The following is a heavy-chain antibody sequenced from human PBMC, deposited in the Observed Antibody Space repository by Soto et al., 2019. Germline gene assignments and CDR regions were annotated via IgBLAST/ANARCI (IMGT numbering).Heavy chain of an antibody. CDR1: GGNFGDYY. CDR2: INHSVST. V-gene: IGHV4-34*01. CDR3: ARDKITGLFDY. D-gene: IGHD2-8*02. Sequence: TSQTNSLSYAVVGGNFGDYYWTWIRQPPGTGLEWIGEINHSVSTNYNPSLKSRVTISVDTSKNQFSLKLTSVTAADTAVYYCARDKITGLFDYWGQGTLVTVSS. J-gene: IGHJ4*02.